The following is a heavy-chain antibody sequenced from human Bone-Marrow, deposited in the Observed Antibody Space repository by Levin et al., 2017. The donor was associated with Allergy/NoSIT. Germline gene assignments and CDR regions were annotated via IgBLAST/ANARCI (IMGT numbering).Heavy chain of an antibody. D-gene: IGHD5-12*01. CDR2: IKLDGSEK. CDR3: ARVGTKGTHYYYYYGMDG. J-gene: IGHJ6*02. CDR1: GFTFSSYW. Sequence: GGSLRLSCAASGFTFSSYWMSWVRQAPGKGLEWVANIKLDGSEKYYVDSVKGRFTISRDNAKNSLYLQMNSLRAEDTAVYYCARVGTKGTHYYYYYGMDGWGQGTTVTVSS. V-gene: IGHV3-7*01.